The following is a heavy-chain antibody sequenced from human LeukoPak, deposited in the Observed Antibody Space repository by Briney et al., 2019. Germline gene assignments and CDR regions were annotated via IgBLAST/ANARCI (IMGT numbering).Heavy chain of an antibody. CDR2: IYHSGST. D-gene: IGHD4-17*01. J-gene: IGHJ4*02. CDR3: ARASHDYGDYSHFDY. CDR1: GGSFSGYY. V-gene: IGHV4-34*01. Sequence: SETLSLTCAVYGGSFSGYYWSWVRQPPGKGLEWIGEIYHSGSTNFNPSLKTRVTISLDKSKKQFSLKLSSVTAADTAVYYCARASHDYGDYSHFDYWGQGTLVTVSS.